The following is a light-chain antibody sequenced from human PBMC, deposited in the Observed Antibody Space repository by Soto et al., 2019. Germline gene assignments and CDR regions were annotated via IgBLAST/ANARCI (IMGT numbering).Light chain of an antibody. Sequence: EIVLTQSPGTLSLSPGERATLSCRASQSVSNSYLAWYQQKPGQAPRLLIYGASSRATGIPDRFSGSGSGTDFTLSTSSLQPEDFATYYCQQHNSYPRTFGQGTKVEIK. CDR1: QSVSNSY. V-gene: IGKV3-20*01. CDR3: QQHNSYPRT. CDR2: GAS. J-gene: IGKJ1*01.